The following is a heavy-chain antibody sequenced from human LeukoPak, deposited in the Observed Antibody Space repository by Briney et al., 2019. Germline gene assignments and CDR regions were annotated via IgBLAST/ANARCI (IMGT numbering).Heavy chain of an antibody. CDR3: ARDPTGYSSGWFDY. V-gene: IGHV1-2*02. D-gene: IGHD6-19*01. CDR2: INPNSGGT. J-gene: IGHJ4*02. CDR1: GYTFTGYY. Sequence: ASVKVSCKASGYTFTGYYMHWVRQAPGQGLEWMGWINPNSGGTNYAQKFQGRVTITRDTSISTAYMELSRLRSDDTAVYYCARDPTGYSSGWFDYWGQGTLVTVSS.